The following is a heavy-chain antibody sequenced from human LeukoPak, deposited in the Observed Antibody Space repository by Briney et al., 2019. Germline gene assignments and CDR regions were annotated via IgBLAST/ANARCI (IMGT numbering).Heavy chain of an antibody. Sequence: GGSLKTSFKGSGYSFTSYWIGWVRQIPGKGLGWMGIIYPGDSDTRYSPSFQGQVTISADKSISTAYPQWSSLKASDTAMYYCAGLNNRNYPKVGATTWQYYFDYWGQGTLVTVSS. CDR2: IYPGDSDT. V-gene: IGHV5-51*01. CDR1: GYSFTSYW. CDR3: AGLNNRNYPKVGATTWQYYFDY. J-gene: IGHJ4*02. D-gene: IGHD1-26*01.